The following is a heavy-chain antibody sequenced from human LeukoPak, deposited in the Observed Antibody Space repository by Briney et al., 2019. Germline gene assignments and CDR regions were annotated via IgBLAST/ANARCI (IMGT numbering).Heavy chain of an antibody. CDR3: VRDRGGSGWYYFDY. D-gene: IGHD6-19*01. CDR2: ISYNGSQT. J-gene: IGHJ4*02. CDR1: GFTFSIYA. V-gene: IGHV3-64*01. Sequence: PGGSLRLSCAASGFTFSIYAMPWVRQAPGKGLEHVSGISYNGSQTYYGNSVKGRFTISRDNAKNTLYLQMASLRAEDMAVYYCVRDRGGSGWYYFDYWGQGTQVTVSS.